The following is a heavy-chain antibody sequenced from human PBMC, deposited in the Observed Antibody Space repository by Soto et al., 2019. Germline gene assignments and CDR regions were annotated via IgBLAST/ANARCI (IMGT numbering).Heavy chain of an antibody. CDR1: GYTFTSYA. V-gene: IGHV1-3*01. CDR2: INAGNGNT. D-gene: IGHD3-22*01. Sequence: ASVKVSCKASGYTFTSYAMHWVRQAPGQRLEWMGWINAGNGNTKYSQKFQGRATITRDTSASTAYMELSSLRSEDTAVYYCARERVNYYDSSGHDAFDIWGQGTMVTVSS. CDR3: ARERVNYYDSSGHDAFDI. J-gene: IGHJ3*02.